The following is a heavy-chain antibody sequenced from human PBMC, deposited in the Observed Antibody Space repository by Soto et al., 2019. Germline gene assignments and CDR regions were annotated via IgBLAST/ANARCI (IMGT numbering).Heavy chain of an antibody. Sequence: EASVKVSCKASGYTFTSYAMHWVRQAPGQRLEWMGWINAGNGNTKYSQKFQGRVTITRDASTSTAYMELSSLRSEDTAVYYCARDGIVGAPSYFDYWGQGTLVTVSS. V-gene: IGHV1-3*01. D-gene: IGHD1-26*01. J-gene: IGHJ4*02. CDR3: ARDGIVGAPSYFDY. CDR2: INAGNGNT. CDR1: GYTFTSYA.